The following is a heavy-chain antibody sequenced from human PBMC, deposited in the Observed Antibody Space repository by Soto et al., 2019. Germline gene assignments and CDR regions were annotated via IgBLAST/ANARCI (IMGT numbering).Heavy chain of an antibody. D-gene: IGHD3-10*01. CDR3: AKDRFGELLCYFDY. Sequence: EVQLVESGGGLVQPGRSLRLSCAASGFTFDDCAMHWVRQAPGKGLEWVSGISWNSGSIGYADSVKGRFTISRDNAKNSLYLQMNSLRAEDTDLYYCAKDRFGELLCYFDYWGQGTLVTVSS. CDR2: ISWNSGSI. V-gene: IGHV3-9*01. J-gene: IGHJ4*02. CDR1: GFTFDDCA.